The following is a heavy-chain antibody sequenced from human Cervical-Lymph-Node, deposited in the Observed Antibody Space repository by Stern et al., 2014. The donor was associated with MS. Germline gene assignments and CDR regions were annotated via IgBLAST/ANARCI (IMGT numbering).Heavy chain of an antibody. Sequence: QVQLMQSGSVVRKPGSSVNVSCKASGGTFRNFAVNWVRQAPGQGLEWVGGIIPVFGTPTYAQKFQGRVTIISDESTSTVYVELSSLTTEDTAIYFCASAHPATRRGYKGMNVWGQGTTIAVSS. J-gene: IGHJ6*02. V-gene: IGHV1-69*01. CDR3: ASAHPATRRGYKGMNV. D-gene: IGHD2-2*01. CDR1: GGTFRNFA. CDR2: IIPVFGTP.